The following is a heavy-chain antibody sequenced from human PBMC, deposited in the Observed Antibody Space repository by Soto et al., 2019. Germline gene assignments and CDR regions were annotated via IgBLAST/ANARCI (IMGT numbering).Heavy chain of an antibody. D-gene: IGHD2-8*02. CDR3: ATSTGWPGFDF. CDR2: MHYSGNT. CDR1: GGSISRYY. Sequence: PSETLSLTCSVSGGSISRYYCSWVRQPPGKGLEWIGHMHYSGNTRYNPSLKSRATVSLDTSKSQFPLKLSSVTAADTAVYYCATSTGWPGFDFWGQGTLVTVS. J-gene: IGHJ4*02. V-gene: IGHV4-59*08.